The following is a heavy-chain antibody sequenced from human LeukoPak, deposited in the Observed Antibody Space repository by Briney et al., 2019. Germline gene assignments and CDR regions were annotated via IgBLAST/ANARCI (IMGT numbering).Heavy chain of an antibody. Sequence: GGSLRLSCAASGFTFSIYAMHWVRQAPGKGLEWVAVISYDGSNKYYADSVKGRFTISRDNSKNTLYLQMNSLRAEDTAVYYCARDLGSSSMNWFDPWGQGTLVTVSS. J-gene: IGHJ5*02. CDR1: GFTFSIYA. V-gene: IGHV3-30-3*01. CDR2: ISYDGSNK. CDR3: ARDLGSSSMNWFDP. D-gene: IGHD6-13*01.